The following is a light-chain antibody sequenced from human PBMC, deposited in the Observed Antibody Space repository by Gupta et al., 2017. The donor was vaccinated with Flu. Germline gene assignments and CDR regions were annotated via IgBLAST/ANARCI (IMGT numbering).Light chain of an antibody. CDR1: QVLDNG. Sequence: AIQLTQSPSSLSASVGDRVTLTCRTSQVLDNGLAWYQQKPGKPPQLLIYDASRLFSGVSSRFSGSGSGTEFTLTISSLQPEDFATYYSQKFNSFGHGTKVDVK. V-gene: IGKV1-13*02. J-gene: IGKJ1*01. CDR2: DAS. CDR3: QKFNS.